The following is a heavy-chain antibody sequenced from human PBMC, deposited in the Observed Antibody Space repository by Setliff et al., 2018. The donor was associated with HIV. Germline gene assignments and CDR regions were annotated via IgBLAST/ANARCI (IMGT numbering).Heavy chain of an antibody. D-gene: IGHD6-13*01. CDR2: IYHSGSA. Sequence: SETLSLTCAVSGGSISSSNWWSWARQPPGKGLEWIGEIYHSGSANYNPSLKSRVIISIDKSKNKFSLKVSSVTAADTAVYYCARVGGRGGSSWYLGTKMGRKYGMDVWGQGTTVTVSS. V-gene: IGHV4-4*02. CDR3: ARVGGRGGSSWYLGTKMGRKYGMDV. J-gene: IGHJ6*02. CDR1: GGSISSSNW.